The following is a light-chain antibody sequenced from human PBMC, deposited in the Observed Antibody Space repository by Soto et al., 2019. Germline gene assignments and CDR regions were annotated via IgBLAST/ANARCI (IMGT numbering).Light chain of an antibody. CDR3: CSYAGSSTLV. J-gene: IGLJ2*01. V-gene: IGLV2-23*01. Sequence: QSALTQPASVSGSHGQSITISCTGTSSDVGSYNLVSWYRQHPGKAPKLMIYEGSKRPSGVSNRFSGSKSGNTASLTISGLQAEDEADYYCCSYAGSSTLVFGGGTKLTVL. CDR1: SSDVGSYNL. CDR2: EGS.